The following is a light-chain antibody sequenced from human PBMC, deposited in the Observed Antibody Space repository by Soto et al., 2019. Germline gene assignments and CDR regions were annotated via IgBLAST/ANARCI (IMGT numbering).Light chain of an antibody. J-gene: IGKJ5*01. CDR1: QSVSSY. V-gene: IGKV3-11*01. Sequence: EIVLTQSPATLSLSPGERATLSCRASQSVSSYLAWYQQKPGQAPRLLIYDASNRATGIPARFSGSGSGTDFTLTISSLEPEAFAVYYCQQRSTSITFGQGTRLEIK. CDR2: DAS. CDR3: QQRSTSIT.